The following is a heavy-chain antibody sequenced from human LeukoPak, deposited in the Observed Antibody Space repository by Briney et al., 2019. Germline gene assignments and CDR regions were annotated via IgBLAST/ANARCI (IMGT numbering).Heavy chain of an antibody. CDR2: INHSGST. CDR3: ARLVDTAMASRSYYYYYGMDV. V-gene: IGHV4-34*01. J-gene: IGHJ6*02. Sequence: SETLSLTCAVYGGSFSGYYWSWIRQPPGKGLEWIGEINHSGSTNYNPSLKSRVTISVDTSKNQFSLKLSSVTAADTAVYYCARLVDTAMASRSYYYYYGMDVWGQGTTVTVSS. D-gene: IGHD5-18*01. CDR1: GGSFSGYY.